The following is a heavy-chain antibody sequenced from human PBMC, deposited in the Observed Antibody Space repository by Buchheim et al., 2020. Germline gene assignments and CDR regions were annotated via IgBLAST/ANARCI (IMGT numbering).Heavy chain of an antibody. CDR1: GFTFSNYA. CDR3: AKTAAGDGMDV. CDR2: VSGNGGIT. V-gene: IGHV3-23*01. D-gene: IGHD6-25*01. J-gene: IGHJ6*02. Sequence: EVQVLESGGGLVQPWGSLRLSRATSGFTFSNYAIHWVRQAPGRGLEWIAAVSGNGGITYYADSVKGRFTISRDNSKNPVFLQMNNLRAGDAAVYYCAKTAAGDGMDVWGQGTT.